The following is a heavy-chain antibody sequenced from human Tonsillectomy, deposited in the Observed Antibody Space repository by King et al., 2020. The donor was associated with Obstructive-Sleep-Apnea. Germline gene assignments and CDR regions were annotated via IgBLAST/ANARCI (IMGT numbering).Heavy chain of an antibody. CDR1: GYTFTSYG. V-gene: IGHV1-18*04. D-gene: IGHD6-19*01. CDR2: LSAYNGTT. Sequence: VQLVESGAEVKKPGASVKVSCKASGYTFTSYGISWVRQAPGQGLEWMGWLSAYNGTTNYAQKLQGRFTMTTDTSTSTAYMELRSRRSDDTAEYNCARERHSSGCSYYYDYGMDVWGQGTTVTVSS. CDR3: ARERHSSGCSYYYDYGMDV. J-gene: IGHJ6*02.